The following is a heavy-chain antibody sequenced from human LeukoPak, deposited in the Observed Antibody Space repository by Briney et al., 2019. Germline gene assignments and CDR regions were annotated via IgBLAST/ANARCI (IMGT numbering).Heavy chain of an antibody. D-gene: IGHD3-3*01. V-gene: IGHV4-59*01. CDR3: ARGSDYGDY. CDR1: GGSISSYY. J-gene: IGHJ4*02. Sequence: SETLSLTCTVSGGSISSYYGNWVRQPPGKGLECIGDMYYSGRNNYNPSLKRRVTISINMSKSQFSVRLSSVAPADTAVYYCARGSDYGDYWGQGTLVSVSS. CDR2: MYYSGRN.